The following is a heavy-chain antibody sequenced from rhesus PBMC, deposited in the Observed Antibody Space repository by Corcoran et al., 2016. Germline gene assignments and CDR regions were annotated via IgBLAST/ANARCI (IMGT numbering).Heavy chain of an antibody. CDR2: INGNSGST. CDR1: GASISSYW. CDR3: ARGGGVIIRNSYGLDS. Sequence: QVQLQESGPGLVKPSETLSLTCAVSGASISSYWWSWIRQPPGKGREWIGEINGNSGSTYCNPSLKSRVTISKDASKNQFSLKLSSVTAADTAVYYCARGGGVIIRNSYGLDSWGQGVVVTVSS. J-gene: IGHJ6*01. V-gene: IGHV4-80*01. D-gene: IGHD3-34*01.